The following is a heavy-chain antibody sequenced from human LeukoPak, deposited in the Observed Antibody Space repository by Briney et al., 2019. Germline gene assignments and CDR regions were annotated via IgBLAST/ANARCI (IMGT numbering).Heavy chain of an antibody. J-gene: IGHJ6*04. CDR3: ARWAFHFSTGLDG. CDR2: ISSSSGTI. D-gene: IGHD2/OR15-2a*01. V-gene: IGHV3-48*01. CDR1: GFTFSSYS. Sequence: GRSLRLSCAASGFTFSSYSMNWVRQAPGKGLEWVSYISSSSGTIYYADSMKGRFTIPRDNAKNSLYLQMNSLRAEDTAVYYCARWAFHFSTGLDGWGKGTTVTVSS.